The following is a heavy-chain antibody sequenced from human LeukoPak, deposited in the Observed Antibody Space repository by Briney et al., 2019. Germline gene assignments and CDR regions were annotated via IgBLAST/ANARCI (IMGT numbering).Heavy chain of an antibody. CDR2: ISGSGGST. CDR1: GFTFSSYA. D-gene: IGHD1-26*01. CDR3: AKVGGSYYVGAFDI. V-gene: IGHV3-23*01. J-gene: IGHJ3*02. Sequence: GGSLRLSCVASGFTFSSYAMSWVRQAPGKGLEWISAISGSGGSTYYADSVKGRFTISRDNSKNTLYLQMNSLRAEDTAVYYCAKVGGSYYVGAFDIWGQGTMVTVSS.